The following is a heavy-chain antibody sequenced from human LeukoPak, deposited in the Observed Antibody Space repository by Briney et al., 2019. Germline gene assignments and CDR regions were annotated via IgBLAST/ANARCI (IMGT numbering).Heavy chain of an antibody. CDR2: INPNSGGT. D-gene: IGHD3-3*01. CDR3: ARVITIFGVPDAFDI. Sequence: ASVKVSCKASGYTFTGYYMHWVRQAPGQGLEWMGRINPNSGGTNYAQKFQGRVTMTRETSISTAYMELSRLRSEDTAVYHCARVITIFGVPDAFDIWGQGTLVTVSS. CDR1: GYTFTGYY. J-gene: IGHJ3*02. V-gene: IGHV1-2*06.